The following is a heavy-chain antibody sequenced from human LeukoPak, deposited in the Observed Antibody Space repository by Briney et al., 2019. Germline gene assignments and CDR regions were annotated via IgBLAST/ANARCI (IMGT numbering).Heavy chain of an antibody. V-gene: IGHV3-9*01. CDR1: GFTFDDYA. J-gene: IGHJ4*02. D-gene: IGHD4-23*01. CDR3: AKDMYEAHGGNFQGIDY. CDR2: ISWNSGSI. Sequence: GGSLRLSCSASGFTFDDYAMHWVRQAPGKGLEWVSGISWNSGSIGYADSVKGRFTISRDNAKNSLYLQMNSLRAEDTALYYCAKDMYEAHGGNFQGIDYWGQGTLVTVSS.